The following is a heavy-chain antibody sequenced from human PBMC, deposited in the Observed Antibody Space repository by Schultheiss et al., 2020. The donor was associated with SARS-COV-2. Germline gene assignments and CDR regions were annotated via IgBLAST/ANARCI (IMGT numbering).Heavy chain of an antibody. CDR1: GFTFSNAW. D-gene: IGHD3-22*01. CDR3: ASGIDYYDSSGYYIALEYFQH. CDR2: IKSKTDGGTT. J-gene: IGHJ1*01. V-gene: IGHV3-15*01. Sequence: GGSLRLSCAASGFTFSNAWMSWVRQAPGKGLEWVGRIKSKTDGGTTDYAAPVKGRFTISRDDSKNTLYLQMNSLKTEDTAVYYCASGIDYYDSSGYYIALEYFQHWGQGTLVTVSS.